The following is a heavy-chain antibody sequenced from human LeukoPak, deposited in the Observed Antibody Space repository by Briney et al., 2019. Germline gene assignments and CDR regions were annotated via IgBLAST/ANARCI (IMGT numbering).Heavy chain of an antibody. CDR2: MNREGSII. V-gene: IGHV3-74*01. D-gene: IGHD1-20*01. Sequence: GGSLRLSSAASGFPFSNSYMHWVRQAPGKGLEWLSYMNREGSIIGHADSVKGRFTISRDNARDTLHLQMNSLRDDDTAVYFCVRGTTNWYGVDYWGRGTLVTVSS. CDR1: GFPFSNSY. CDR3: VRGTTNWYGVDY. J-gene: IGHJ4*02.